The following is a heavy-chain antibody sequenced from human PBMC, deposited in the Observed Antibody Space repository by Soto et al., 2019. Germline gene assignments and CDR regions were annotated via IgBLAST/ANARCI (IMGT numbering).Heavy chain of an antibody. D-gene: IGHD1-26*01. V-gene: IGHV4-4*02. J-gene: IGHJ6*02. CDR2: IYHSGST. CDR3: ARVSGSYYYGMDV. Sequence: QVQLQESGPGLVKPSGTLSLTCAVSGGSISSSNWWSWVRQPPGKGLEWIGEIYHSGSTNYNPSLKSRVIISVDKSKNQFSLKLSSETAADTAVYYCARVSGSYYYGMDVWGQGTTVTVSS. CDR1: GGSISSSNW.